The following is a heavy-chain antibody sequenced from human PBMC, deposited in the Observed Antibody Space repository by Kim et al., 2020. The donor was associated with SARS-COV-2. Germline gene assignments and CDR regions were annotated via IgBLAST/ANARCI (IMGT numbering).Heavy chain of an antibody. Sequence: SETLSLTCTVSGGSISSSSYYWGWIRQPPGKGLEWIGSIYYSGSTYYNPSLKSRVTISVDTSKNQFSLKLSSVTAADTAVYYCLAAAGLNWFDPWGQGTLVTVSS. J-gene: IGHJ5*02. D-gene: IGHD6-13*01. CDR2: IYYSGST. CDR3: LAAAGLNWFDP. CDR1: GGSISSSSYY. V-gene: IGHV4-39*01.